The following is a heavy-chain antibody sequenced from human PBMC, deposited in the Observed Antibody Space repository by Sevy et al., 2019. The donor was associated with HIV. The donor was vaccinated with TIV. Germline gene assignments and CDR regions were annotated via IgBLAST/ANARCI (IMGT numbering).Heavy chain of an antibody. Sequence: GGSLRLSCAASGFTFSSYEMNWVRQAPGKGLEWVSYISNSGNTISYSDSVRGRFSISRDNARNSLYLQMNSLRAEGTAVYYCARDLPPSATTVAHFDYWGQGTLVTVSS. CDR2: ISNSGNTI. CDR3: ARDLPPSATTVAHFDY. J-gene: IGHJ4*02. CDR1: GFTFSSYE. V-gene: IGHV3-48*03. D-gene: IGHD4-17*01.